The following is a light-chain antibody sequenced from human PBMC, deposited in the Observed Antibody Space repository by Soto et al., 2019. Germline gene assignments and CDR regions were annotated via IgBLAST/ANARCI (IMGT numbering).Light chain of an antibody. J-gene: IGLJ3*02. V-gene: IGLV2-8*01. Sequence: QSALTQPPSASGSPGQSVTISCTGTSSDIGAYNYVSWYQQHPGKAPKLMIHEVSKRPSGVPDRFSGSKSGNTASLTVSGLQAEDDADYYCSSYAGSNDRWVFGGWTKLTVL. CDR1: SSDIGAYNY. CDR2: EVS. CDR3: SSYAGSNDRWV.